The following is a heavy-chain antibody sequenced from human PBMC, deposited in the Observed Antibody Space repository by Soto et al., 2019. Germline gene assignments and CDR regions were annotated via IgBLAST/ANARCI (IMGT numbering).Heavy chain of an antibody. V-gene: IGHV3-11*06. J-gene: IGHJ4*02. D-gene: IGHD6-13*01. CDR2: ISGSGGHT. CDR3: ARSLGLAAAGGLDN. CDR1: GFTFSDFY. Sequence: GGSLRLSCATSGFTFSDFYMSWVRQAPGKGLEWVSFISGSGGHTHYADSAKGRFTISRDSAQNSVSLQMNSLRAEDTGVYYCARSLGLAAAGGLDNWGQGA.